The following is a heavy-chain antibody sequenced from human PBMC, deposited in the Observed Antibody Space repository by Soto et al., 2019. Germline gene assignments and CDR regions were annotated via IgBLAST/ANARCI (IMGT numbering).Heavy chain of an antibody. CDR3: ARDPGYSYGYN. CDR1: GYTFTSYA. Sequence: QVQLVQSGAEVKKPGASVKDSCKASGYTFTSYAMHWVRQAPGQRLEWMGWINAGNGNTKYSQKFQGRVTITRDTSASTAYMELSSLRSEDTAVYYCARDPGYSYGYNWGQGTLVNVSS. V-gene: IGHV1-3*01. CDR2: INAGNGNT. J-gene: IGHJ4*02. D-gene: IGHD5-18*01.